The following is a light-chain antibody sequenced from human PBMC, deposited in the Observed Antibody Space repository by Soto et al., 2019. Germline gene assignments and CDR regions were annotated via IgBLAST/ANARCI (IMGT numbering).Light chain of an antibody. CDR1: QSVSNSY. J-gene: IGKJ1*01. V-gene: IGKV3-20*01. CDR3: HQYCSSPWT. CDR2: GAS. Sequence: ELVLTQSPGTLSLSPGDTATLSCRASQSVSNSYIAWYQQKTGQAPRRLIYGASSRATGIPDMFSGRGSGTDFTLTITALEPEDFAFYCCHQYCSSPWTFGQGTKVETK.